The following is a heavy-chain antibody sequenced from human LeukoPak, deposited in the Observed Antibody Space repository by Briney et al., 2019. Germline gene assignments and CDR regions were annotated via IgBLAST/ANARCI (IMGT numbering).Heavy chain of an antibody. CDR2: IFPGDSDT. Sequence: GESLKISCRGSGYTFTSYWIGWVRQMPGKGLEWMGIIFPGDSDTRCNPSFEGQVTISADKSISTAYLQWSSLKASDTAMYYCARHEYSSSWYQGWFDPWGQGTLVTVSS. CDR3: ARHEYSSSWYQGWFDP. J-gene: IGHJ5*02. V-gene: IGHV5-51*01. D-gene: IGHD6-13*01. CDR1: GYTFTSYW.